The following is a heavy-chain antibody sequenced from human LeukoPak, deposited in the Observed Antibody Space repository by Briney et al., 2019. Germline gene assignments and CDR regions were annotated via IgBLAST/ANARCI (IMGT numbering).Heavy chain of an antibody. D-gene: IGHD3-3*01. CDR3: ARASYDFWSGYRTLHYYYYMDV. Sequence: SETLSLTCAVYGGSFSGYYWSWIRQPPGKGLEWIGEINHSGSTNYNPSLKSRVTISVDTSKNQFSLKLSSVTAADTAVYYCARASYDFWSGYRTLHYYYYMDVWGKGTTVTVSS. CDR2: INHSGST. V-gene: IGHV4-34*01. CDR1: GGSFSGYY. J-gene: IGHJ6*03.